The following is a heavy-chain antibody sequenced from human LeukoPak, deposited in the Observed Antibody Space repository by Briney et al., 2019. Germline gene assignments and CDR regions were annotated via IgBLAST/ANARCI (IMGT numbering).Heavy chain of an antibody. CDR3: AKDPKGAAMVTQIDY. J-gene: IGHJ4*02. Sequence: GGSLRLSCETSGFSFNTYAMSWVRQTPGKGLEWVSAISGSGGSTYYADSVKGRFTISRDNSKNTLYLQMNSLRAEDTAVYYCAKDPKGAAMVTQIDYWGQGTLVTVSS. D-gene: IGHD5-18*01. CDR1: GFSFNTYA. CDR2: ISGSGGST. V-gene: IGHV3-23*01.